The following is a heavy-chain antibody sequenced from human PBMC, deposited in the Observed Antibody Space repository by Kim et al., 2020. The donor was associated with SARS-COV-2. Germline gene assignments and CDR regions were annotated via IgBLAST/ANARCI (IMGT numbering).Heavy chain of an antibody. D-gene: IGHD2-15*01. Sequence: TNYNPSLKSRVTISVDRSRNHFSLDLTSVTAADTAVYFCAREDCDGRVDYWGQGTLVTVSS. CDR2: T. V-gene: IGHV4-61*03. CDR3: AREDCDGRVDY. J-gene: IGHJ4*02.